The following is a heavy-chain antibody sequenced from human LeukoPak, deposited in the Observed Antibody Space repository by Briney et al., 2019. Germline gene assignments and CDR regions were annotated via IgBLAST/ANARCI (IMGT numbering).Heavy chain of an antibody. V-gene: IGHV1-18*04. D-gene: IGHD2-15*01. J-gene: IGHJ4*02. CDR1: GYTFTSYG. CDR3: ARDKVHCSGGSCYAKYYFDY. CDR2: ISAYNGNT. Sequence: ASVKVSCKASGYTFTSYGISWVRQAAGQGLEWMGWISAYNGNTNYAQKLQGRVTMTTDTSTSTAYMELRSLRSDDTAVYYCARDKVHCSGGSCYAKYYFDYWGQGTLVTVSS.